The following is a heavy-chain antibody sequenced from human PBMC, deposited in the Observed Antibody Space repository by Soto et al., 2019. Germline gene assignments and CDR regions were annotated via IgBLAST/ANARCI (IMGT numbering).Heavy chain of an antibody. CDR2: IKSKTDGGAT. V-gene: IGHV3-15*07. D-gene: IGHD3-22*01. J-gene: IGHJ4*02. Sequence: GGSLRLSCAASGFSFSHAWMNWVRQAPGKGLEWVGRIKSKTDGGATDYAAPVKGRFTISRDDSKNTLYLQMNSLKTEDTAMYFCTTFRYYYDSSGYYLWDFWGQGTLVTVSS. CDR1: GFSFSHAW. CDR3: TTFRYYYDSSGYYLWDF.